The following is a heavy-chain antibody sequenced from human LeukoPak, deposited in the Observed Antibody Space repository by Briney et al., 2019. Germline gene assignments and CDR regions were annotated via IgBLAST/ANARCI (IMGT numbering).Heavy chain of an antibody. J-gene: IGHJ2*01. CDR3: ARAYYDFWSGYFSLDWYFDL. Sequence: SETLSLTRTVSGGSISSYYWSWIRQPPGKGLEWIGYIYYSGSTNYNPSLKSRVTISVDTSKNQFSLKLSSVTAADTAVYYCARAYYDFWSGYFSLDWYFDLWGRGTLVTVSS. CDR1: GGSISSYY. V-gene: IGHV4-59*01. D-gene: IGHD3-3*01. CDR2: IYYSGST.